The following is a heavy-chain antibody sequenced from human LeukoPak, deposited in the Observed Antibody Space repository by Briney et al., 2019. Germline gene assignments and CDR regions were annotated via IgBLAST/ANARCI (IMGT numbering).Heavy chain of an antibody. J-gene: IGHJ4*02. V-gene: IGHV5-10-1*01. Sequence: GESLKISCKGSGYSFTSYWISWVRQMPGKGLEWMGRSDPSDSYTKYSPSFQGHVTISVDKSISTAYLQWSSLRASDTAMYYCVRNTLLWFGDSLPPADFDYWGQGTLVTVSS. D-gene: IGHD3-10*01. CDR3: VRNTLLWFGDSLPPADFDY. CDR2: SDPSDSYT. CDR1: GYSFTSYW.